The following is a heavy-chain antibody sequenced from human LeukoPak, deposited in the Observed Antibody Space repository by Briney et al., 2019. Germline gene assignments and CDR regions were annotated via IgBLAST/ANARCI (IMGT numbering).Heavy chain of an antibody. J-gene: IGHJ6*02. D-gene: IGHD3-9*01. Sequence: ATVKVSCMASGYTFTSYGISWVRQAPGQGLEWMGWISAYNGNTNCAQKLQGRVTMTTDTSTSTAYMELRSLRSDDTAVYYCARESAYYDILTGPYYYGMDVWGQGTTVTVSS. CDR1: GYTFTSYG. CDR3: ARESAYYDILTGPYYYGMDV. CDR2: ISAYNGNT. V-gene: IGHV1-18*01.